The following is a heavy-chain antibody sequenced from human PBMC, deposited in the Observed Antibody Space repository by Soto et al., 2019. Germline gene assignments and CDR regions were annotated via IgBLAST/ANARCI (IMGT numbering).Heavy chain of an antibody. CDR2: FDPEDGET. Sequence: ASVKVSCKVSGYTLTELSMHWVRQAPGKGLEWMGGFDPEDGETIYAQKFQGRVTMTEDTSTDTAYMELSSLRSEDTAVYYCATGITIFGVVISPLLYYWGQGTLVTVSS. CDR1: GYTLTELS. J-gene: IGHJ4*02. D-gene: IGHD3-3*01. CDR3: ATGITIFGVVISPLLYY. V-gene: IGHV1-24*01.